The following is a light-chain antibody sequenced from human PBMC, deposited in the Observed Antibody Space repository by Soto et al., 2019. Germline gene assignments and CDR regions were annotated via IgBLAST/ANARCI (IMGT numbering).Light chain of an antibody. CDR2: DAS. J-gene: IGKJ4*01. CDR3: QQYDNLPLT. CDR1: QPISNY. V-gene: IGKV1-33*01. Sequence: DIQMTQSPSAMSASVGDRVIITCRSSQPISNYLNWYQQKPGKAPKLLIYDASNLEIGVPSRFSGSGSGTDFTFTISSLQPEDIATYYCQQYDNLPLTFGGGTKVDI.